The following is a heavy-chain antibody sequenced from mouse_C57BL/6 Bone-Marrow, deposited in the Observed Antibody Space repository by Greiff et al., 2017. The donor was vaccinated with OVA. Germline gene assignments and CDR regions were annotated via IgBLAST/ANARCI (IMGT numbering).Heavy chain of an antibody. J-gene: IGHJ4*01. Sequence: DVKLVESGGGLVQSGRSLRLSCATSGFTFSDFYMEWVRQAPGKGLEWIAASRNKANDYTTEYSSSVKGRFIVSRDTSQSILSLQMNALRAEDTAMYYGARYVSYYDYDVEAMDYWGQGTSVTVSS. CDR2: SRNKANDYTT. V-gene: IGHV7-1*01. CDR1: GFTFSDFY. CDR3: ARYVSYYDYDVEAMDY. D-gene: IGHD2-4*01.